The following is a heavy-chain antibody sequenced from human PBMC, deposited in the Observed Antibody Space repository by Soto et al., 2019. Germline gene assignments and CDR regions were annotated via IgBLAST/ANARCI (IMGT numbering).Heavy chain of an antibody. J-gene: IGHJ4*02. V-gene: IGHV3-48*01. D-gene: IGHD3-10*01. CDR2: ISSSSSTI. CDR3: ARDLSWFGEFCGY. CDR1: GFTFSSYS. Sequence: GGSLRLSCAASGFTFSSYSMNWVRQAPGKGLEWVSYISSSSSTIYYADSVKGRFTISRDNAKNSLYLQMNSLRAEDTAVYYCARDLSWFGEFCGYWGQGTLVTISS.